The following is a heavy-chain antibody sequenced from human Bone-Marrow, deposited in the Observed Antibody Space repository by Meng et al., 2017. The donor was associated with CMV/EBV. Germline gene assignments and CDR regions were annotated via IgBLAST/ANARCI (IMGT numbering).Heavy chain of an antibody. CDR3: ARERDHYYDSSDFDY. D-gene: IGHD3-22*01. CDR2: ISAYNGNT. V-gene: IGHV1-18*01. CDR1: GYTFTSYG. J-gene: IGHJ4*02. Sequence: ASVKVSCKASGYTFTSYGISWVRQAPGQGLEWMGWISAYNGNTNDAQKLQGRVTMTTDTSTSTAYMELRSLRSDDTAVYYCARERDHYYDSSDFDYWGQGTLVTVSS.